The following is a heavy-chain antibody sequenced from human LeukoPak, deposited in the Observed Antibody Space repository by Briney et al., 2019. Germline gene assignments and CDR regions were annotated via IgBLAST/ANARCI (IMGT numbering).Heavy chain of an antibody. D-gene: IGHD6-19*01. V-gene: IGHV4-59*10. CDR3: AGGWSPLHYYYYGMDV. CDR1: GGSFSGYY. J-gene: IGHJ6*02. CDR2: IYTSGST. Sequence: PSETLSLTCAVYGGSFSGYYWSWIRQPAGKGLEWIGRIYTSGSTNYNPSLKSRVTMSVDTSKNQFSLKLSSVTAADTAVYYCAGGWSPLHYYYYGMDVWGQGTTVTVSS.